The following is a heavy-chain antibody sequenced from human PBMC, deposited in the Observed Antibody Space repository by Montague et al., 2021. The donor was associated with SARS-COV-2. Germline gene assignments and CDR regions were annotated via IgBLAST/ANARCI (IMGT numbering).Heavy chain of an antibody. CDR1: GGSFSFDY. Sequence: SETLSLTSSANGGSFSFDYWTWIRHSAGAGLDLIWGIKHSGSTTXNPXRSVRLTLSIDTSRTQYYLNLRSVTAADTAVYYCAMGFHCNGVNCYDGVLGSWGQGTLVTVSS. V-gene: IGHV4-34*10. D-gene: IGHD2-15*01. CDR2: IKHSGST. CDR3: AMGFHCNGVNCYDGVLGS. J-gene: IGHJ5*02.